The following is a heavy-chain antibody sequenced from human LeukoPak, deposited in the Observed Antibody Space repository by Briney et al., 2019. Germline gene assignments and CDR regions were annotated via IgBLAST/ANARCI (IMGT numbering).Heavy chain of an antibody. D-gene: IGHD5-24*01. Sequence: ASVKVSCKASGYTFTGYYMHWVRQAPGQGLEWMGWINPNSGGTNYAQKFQGRVTMTRDTSISTAYMELSRLRSDDTAVYYCARDRDGYNGGPMYYFDYWGQGTLVTVSS. CDR3: ARDRDGYNGGPMYYFDY. V-gene: IGHV1-2*02. J-gene: IGHJ4*02. CDR2: INPNSGGT. CDR1: GYTFTGYY.